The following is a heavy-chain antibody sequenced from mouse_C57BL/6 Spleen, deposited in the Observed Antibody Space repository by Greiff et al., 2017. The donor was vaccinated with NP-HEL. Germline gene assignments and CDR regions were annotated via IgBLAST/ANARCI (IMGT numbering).Heavy chain of an antibody. J-gene: IGHJ4*01. CDR2: INPNNGGT. Sequence: VQLQQSGPELVKPGASVKMSCKASGYTFTDYNMHWVKQSHGKSLEWIGYINPNNGGTSYNQKFKGKATLTVNKSSSTAYMELRSLTSEDSAVYYCAREGFYGSSPYYAMDYWGQGTSVTVSS. CDR3: AREGFYGSSPYYAMDY. CDR1: GYTFTDYN. D-gene: IGHD1-1*01. V-gene: IGHV1-22*01.